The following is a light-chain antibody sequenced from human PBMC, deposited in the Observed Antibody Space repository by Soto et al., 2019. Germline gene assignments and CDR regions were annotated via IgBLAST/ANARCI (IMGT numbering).Light chain of an antibody. CDR1: QSLLHYNGYNY. CDR3: MQAVQAPLT. Sequence: DIVMTQSPVSLPVTPGEPASISCRSSQSLLHYNGYNYLDWYLQKPGQSPQLLIYLGSNQASGVPERFSGSGSGTEFTLQINRVEAEDVGVYYCMQAVQAPLTFGQGTKLEIK. J-gene: IGKJ2*01. V-gene: IGKV2-28*01. CDR2: LGS.